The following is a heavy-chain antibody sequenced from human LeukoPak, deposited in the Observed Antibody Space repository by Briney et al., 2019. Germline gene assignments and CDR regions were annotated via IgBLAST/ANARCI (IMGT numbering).Heavy chain of an antibody. CDR2: IYPGDSDT. CDR3: ARRGDAYNLGCFDP. D-gene: IGHD5-24*01. V-gene: IGHV5-51*01. Sequence: GESLKISCKASGYSFTNYWIAWVRQMPGKGLEWMGIIYPGDSDTRYSPSFQGQVTISADKSISTAYLQWNSLKASDTAIYYCARRGDAYNLGCFDPWGQGTLVTVSS. J-gene: IGHJ5*02. CDR1: GYSFTNYW.